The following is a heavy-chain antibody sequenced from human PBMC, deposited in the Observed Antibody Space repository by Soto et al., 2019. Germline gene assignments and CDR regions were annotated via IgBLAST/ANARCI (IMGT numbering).Heavy chain of an antibody. CDR1: GGSFSGYY. Sequence: QVQLQQWGAGLLKPSETLSLTCAVYGGSFSGYYWSWIRQPPGKGLEWIGYIYHSGSTYYNPSLKSRVTISVDRSKNQFSLKLSSVTAADTAVYYCARDYDSSGSVWGQGTMVTVSS. CDR3: ARDYDSSGSV. V-gene: IGHV4-34*01. J-gene: IGHJ3*01. CDR2: IYHSGST. D-gene: IGHD3-22*01.